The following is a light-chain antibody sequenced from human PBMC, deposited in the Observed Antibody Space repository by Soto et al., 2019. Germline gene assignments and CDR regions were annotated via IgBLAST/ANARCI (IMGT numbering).Light chain of an antibody. J-gene: IGLJ2*01. CDR3: SSYTSGSTRVV. CDR2: DVS. CDR1: RSDVGGYNY. V-gene: IGLV2-14*03. Sequence: QSALTQPASVSGSPGQSITISCTGTRSDVGGYNYVSWYQQHPGKAPKVMIYDVSKRPSGISNRFSGSKSGNTASLTISGLQVEDEADYYCSSYTSGSTRVVFGGGTKLTVL.